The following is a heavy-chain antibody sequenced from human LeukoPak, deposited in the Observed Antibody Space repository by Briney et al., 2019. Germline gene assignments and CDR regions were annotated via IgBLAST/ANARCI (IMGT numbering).Heavy chain of an antibody. J-gene: IGHJ4*02. D-gene: IGHD1-26*01. CDR2: IYYSGST. Sequence: SETLSLTYTVSGGSISSSNYYWGWIRQPPGKGLEWIGDIYYSGSTNYNPSLKSRVTISVDTSKNQFSLRLSSVTAADTAVYYSARLASGSYGPLTPFDYWGQGTLVTVSS. CDR1: GGSISSSNYY. CDR3: ARLASGSYGPLTPFDY. V-gene: IGHV4-61*05.